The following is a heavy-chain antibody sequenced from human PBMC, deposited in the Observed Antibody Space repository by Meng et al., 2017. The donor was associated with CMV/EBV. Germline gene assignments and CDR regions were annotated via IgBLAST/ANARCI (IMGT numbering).Heavy chain of an antibody. CDR2: ISYDGSNK. CDR1: GFTFRSYA. CDR3: ARDFETTMVRGVIGY. V-gene: IGHV3-30*04. Sequence: SGFTFRSYAMHWVRQAPGKGLEWVAVISYDGSNKYYADSVKGRVTISRDNSKNTLYLQMNSLRAEDTAVYYCARDFETTMVRGVIGYWGQGTLVTVSS. D-gene: IGHD3-10*01. J-gene: IGHJ4*02.